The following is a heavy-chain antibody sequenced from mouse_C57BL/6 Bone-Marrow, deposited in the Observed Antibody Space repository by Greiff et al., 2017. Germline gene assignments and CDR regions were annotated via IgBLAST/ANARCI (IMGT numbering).Heavy chain of an antibody. CDR1: GYTFTSYW. Sequence: VQLQQPGAELVMPGASVKLSCKASGYTFTSYWIPWVKQRPGQGLEWIGDIYPGSGSTNYNETFKSKATLTVDTSSSTAYMQLSSLTSEDSAVYYCARGGGRRYFDYWGQGTTLTVSS. D-gene: IGHD3-3*01. J-gene: IGHJ2*01. CDR3: ARGGGRRYFDY. CDR2: IYPGSGST. V-gene: IGHV1-55*01.